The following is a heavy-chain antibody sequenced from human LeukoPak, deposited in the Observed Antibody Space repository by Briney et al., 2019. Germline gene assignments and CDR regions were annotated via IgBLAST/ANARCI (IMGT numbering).Heavy chain of an antibody. CDR2: ISAYNGNT. CDR3: ARNYDSSGWDPQNWFDP. V-gene: IGHV1-18*01. Sequence: GASVKVSCKASGYTFTSYGISWVRQAPGQGLEWMGWISAYNGNTNYAQKLQGRVTMTTDTSTSTAYMELRSLRSDDTAVYYCARNYDSSGWDPQNWFDPWGQGTLVTASS. J-gene: IGHJ5*02. CDR1: GYTFTSYG. D-gene: IGHD3-22*01.